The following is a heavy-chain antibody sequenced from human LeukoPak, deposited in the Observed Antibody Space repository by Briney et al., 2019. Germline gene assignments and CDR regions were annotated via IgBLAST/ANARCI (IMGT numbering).Heavy chain of an antibody. CDR1: GFTFSSYA. CDR3: ARDLYYDILTGYYSPGYFDY. V-gene: IGHV3-23*01. Sequence: PGGSLRLSCAASGFTFSSYAMSWVRQAPGKGLEWVSAISGSGGSTYYAGSVKGRFTISRDNSKNTLYLQMNSLRAEDTAVYYYARDLYYDILTGYYSPGYFDYWGQGTLVTVSS. CDR2: ISGSGGST. D-gene: IGHD3-9*01. J-gene: IGHJ4*02.